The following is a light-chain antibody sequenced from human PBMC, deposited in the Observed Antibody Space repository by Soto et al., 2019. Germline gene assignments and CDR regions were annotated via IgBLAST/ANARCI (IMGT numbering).Light chain of an antibody. J-gene: IGLJ2*01. CDR3: AAWDDSLNGVL. Sequence: QSVPTQPPSASGTPGQRVTISCSGSGSNIGSNTVNWYQQLPGTAPKLLIYTYNQRPSGVPDRFSGSKSGTSASLAISGLHSEDEADYYCAAWDDSLNGVLFGGGTKLTVL. V-gene: IGLV1-44*01. CDR1: GSNIGSNT. CDR2: TYN.